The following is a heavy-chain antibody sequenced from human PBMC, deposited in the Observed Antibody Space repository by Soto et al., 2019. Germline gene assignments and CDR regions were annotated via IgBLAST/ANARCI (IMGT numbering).Heavy chain of an antibody. CDR1: GGSISSGGYY. CDR2: IYYSGST. V-gene: IGHV4-31*03. Sequence: SETLSLTCTVSGGSISSGGYYWSWIRQHPGKGLEWIGYIYYSGSTYYNPSLKSRVTISVDTSKNQFSLKLSSVTAADTAVYYCARVTTDYGEIDYWGQGTLVTVSS. D-gene: IGHD4-17*01. J-gene: IGHJ4*02. CDR3: ARVTTDYGEIDY.